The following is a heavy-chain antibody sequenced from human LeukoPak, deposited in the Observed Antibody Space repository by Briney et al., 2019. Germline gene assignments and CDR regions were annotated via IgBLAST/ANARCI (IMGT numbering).Heavy chain of an antibody. CDR3: ARAKGRWLLGIPFDY. V-gene: IGHV3-23*01. D-gene: IGHD5-24*01. Sequence: GGSLRLSCAASDFSFITYAMSWVRQAPGKGLEWVSSISGGDPTTYYADSVKGRFTISRDNSKNTLYLQMNSLRAEDTAVYYCARAKGRWLLGIPFDYWGQGTLVTVSS. J-gene: IGHJ4*02. CDR1: DFSFITYA. CDR2: ISGGDPTT.